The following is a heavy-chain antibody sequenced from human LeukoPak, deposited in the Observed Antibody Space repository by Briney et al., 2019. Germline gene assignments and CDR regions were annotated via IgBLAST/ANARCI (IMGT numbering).Heavy chain of an antibody. J-gene: IGHJ3*01. D-gene: IGHD2-2*01. CDR3: ARRTRHQTHAFDV. CDR2: ICPGDSHT. CDR1: GYSFTTYW. V-gene: IGHV5-51*01. Sequence: GEALKISCKASGYSFTTYWIAWVRQLPGKGLEWMAVICPGDSHTIYSPSFQGQVTISADKSTSTAYLQWNSLKASDTAMYYCARRTRHQTHAFDVLGQGTMVTVSS.